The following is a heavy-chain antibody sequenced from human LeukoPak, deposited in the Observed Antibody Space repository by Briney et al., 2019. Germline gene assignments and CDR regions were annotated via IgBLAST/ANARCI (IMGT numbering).Heavy chain of an antibody. D-gene: IGHD5-18*01. CDR1: GYTFTGYY. V-gene: IGHV1-2*02. Sequence: GASVKVSCKASGYTFTGYYIHWVRQAPGQGLEWMGWINPNSGGTNSAQKFQGRVTMTRDTSISTAYMELSRLRFDDTAVYYCARAIPNSYPLYYYYMDVWGKGTTVTVSS. J-gene: IGHJ6*03. CDR3: ARAIPNSYPLYYYYMDV. CDR2: INPNSGGT.